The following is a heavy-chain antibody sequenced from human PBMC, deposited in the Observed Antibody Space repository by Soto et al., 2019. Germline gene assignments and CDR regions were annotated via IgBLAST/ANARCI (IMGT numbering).Heavy chain of an antibody. CDR1: GGSIGSGGYY. V-gene: IGHV4-31*03. CDR3: ARGMDQSKLGY. Sequence: QVQLQESGPGLVKPSQTLSLTCTLSGGSIGSGGYYWSWIRQHPGKGLEWIAYVYDSGSTYYNPSLKSRVTISVDTSKKQFSLNLSLVTAADTAVYYCARGMDQSKLGYWGQGTLVTVSS. CDR2: VYDSGST. J-gene: IGHJ4*02. D-gene: IGHD2-8*01.